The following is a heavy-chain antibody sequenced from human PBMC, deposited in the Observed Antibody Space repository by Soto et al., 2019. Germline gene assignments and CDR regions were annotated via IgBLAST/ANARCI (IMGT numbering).Heavy chain of an antibody. CDR2: ITSSGSEV. CDR1: GFTFSGSA. Sequence: VQLLESEGGLVQPGGSLRLSCAASGFTFSGSAMTWVRQAPGKWLEYVSSITSSGSEVFHAASVKGRFTMSRDNSKNMLYLQMNSLRAEDTAVYYCAKEGYDNGWYWDSWGQGALVTVSS. V-gene: IGHV3-23*01. J-gene: IGHJ4*02. CDR3: AKEGYDNGWYWDS. D-gene: IGHD6-19*01.